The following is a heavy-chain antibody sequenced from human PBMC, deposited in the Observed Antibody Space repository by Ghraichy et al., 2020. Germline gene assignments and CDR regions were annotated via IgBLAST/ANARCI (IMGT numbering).Heavy chain of an antibody. CDR2: ISAYNANT. J-gene: IGHJ6*02. Sequence: ASVKVSCKASGYTFTSYGISWVRQAPGQGLEWMGWISAYNANTNYAQKLQGRVTMTTDTSTSTAYMELRSLRSDDTAVYYCARVYSSSWYESYYYYGMDVWGQGTTVTVSS. D-gene: IGHD6-13*01. CDR1: GYTFTSYG. CDR3: ARVYSSSWYESYYYYGMDV. V-gene: IGHV1-18*04.